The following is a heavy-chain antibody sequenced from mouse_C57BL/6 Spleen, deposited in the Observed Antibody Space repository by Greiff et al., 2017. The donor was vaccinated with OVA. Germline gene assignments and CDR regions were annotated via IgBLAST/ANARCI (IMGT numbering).Heavy chain of an antibody. CDR2: IDPETGGT. CDR1: GYTFTDYE. CDR3: TRSGGWEDYLYY. D-gene: IGHD3-3*01. V-gene: IGHV1-15*01. Sequence: QVQLQQSGAELVRPGASVTLSCKASGYTFTDYEMHWVKQTPVHGLEWIGAIDPETGGTAYNQKFKGKAILTADKSSSTAYMELRSLTSEDSAVYYCTRSGGWEDYLYYWGQGTTLTVSS. J-gene: IGHJ2*01.